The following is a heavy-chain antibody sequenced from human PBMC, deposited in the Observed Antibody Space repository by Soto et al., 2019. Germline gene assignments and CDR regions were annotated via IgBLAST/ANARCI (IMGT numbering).Heavy chain of an antibody. Sequence: GASVKVSCKASGYTFTSYGISWVRQAPGQGLEWMGWISAYNGNTNYAQKLQGRVTMTTDTSTSTAYMELRSLRSDDTAVYYCARDGGNYVALSNLYYHYGMDVWGQGTTVTVSS. CDR3: ARDGGNYVALSNLYYHYGMDV. CDR2: ISAYNGNT. CDR1: GYTFTSYG. V-gene: IGHV1-18*01. J-gene: IGHJ6*02. D-gene: IGHD4-4*01.